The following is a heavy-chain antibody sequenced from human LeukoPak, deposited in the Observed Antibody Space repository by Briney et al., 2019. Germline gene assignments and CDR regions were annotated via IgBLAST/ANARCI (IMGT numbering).Heavy chain of an antibody. CDR3: ARGPLDYSSDYFFDY. D-gene: IGHD6-19*01. Sequence: GGSLRLSCTASGCTFSTYSMNWVRQAPGKGLEWVSFISSSSSYIYYADSVKGRFTISRDNAKNSLYLQMNSLRAEDTAVYYCARGPLDYSSDYFFDYWGQGTLVTVSS. J-gene: IGHJ4*02. V-gene: IGHV3-21*01. CDR2: ISSSSSYI. CDR1: GCTFSTYS.